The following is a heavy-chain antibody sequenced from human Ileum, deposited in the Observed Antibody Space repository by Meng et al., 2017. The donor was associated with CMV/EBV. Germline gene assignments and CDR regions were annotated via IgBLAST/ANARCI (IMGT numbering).Heavy chain of an antibody. CDR1: GFTFSSYW. CDR2: LNTDGSVT. Sequence: GGSLRLSCAASGFTFSSYWMHWVRQAPGKGLVWVSRLNTDGSVTSYADSVKGRFTISRDNAKNTLYLQMDSLRAEDTALYYCTKDLTGDLDYWGQGTLVTVSS. CDR3: TKDLTGDLDY. J-gene: IGHJ4*02. D-gene: IGHD7-27*01. V-gene: IGHV3-74*01.